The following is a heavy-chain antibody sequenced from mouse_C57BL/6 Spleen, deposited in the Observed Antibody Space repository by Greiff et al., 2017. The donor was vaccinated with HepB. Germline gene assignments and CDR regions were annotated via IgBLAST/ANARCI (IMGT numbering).Heavy chain of an antibody. Sequence: VQLKQSGTVLARPGASVKMSCKTSGYTFTSYWMHWVKQRPGQGLEWIGAIYPGNSETSYNQKFKGKAKLTAVTSASTAYMELSSLTNEDSAVYYCTIYYGNNGGYFDVWGTGTTVTVSS. CDR1: GYTFTSYW. CDR2: IYPGNSET. J-gene: IGHJ1*03. CDR3: TIYYGNNGGYFDV. D-gene: IGHD2-1*01. V-gene: IGHV1-5*01.